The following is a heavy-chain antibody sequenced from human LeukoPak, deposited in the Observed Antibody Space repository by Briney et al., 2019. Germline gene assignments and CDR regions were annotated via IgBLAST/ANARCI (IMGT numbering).Heavy chain of an antibody. D-gene: IGHD3-3*01. V-gene: IGHV3-23*01. CDR3: AGDSARTIFGVIST. J-gene: IGHJ4*02. CDR2: ISGSGAKT. Sequence: HTGGSLRLSCAASGFTFSDYYMSWIRQAPGKGLEWVSAISGSGAKTYYADSVKGRFAISKDNSKNTLSLQMNGLRPEDTAMYYCAGDSARTIFGVISTWGQGTLATVSS. CDR1: GFTFSDYY.